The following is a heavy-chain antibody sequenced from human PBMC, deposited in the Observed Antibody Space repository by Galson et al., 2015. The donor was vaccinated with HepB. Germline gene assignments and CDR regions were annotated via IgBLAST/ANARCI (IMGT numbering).Heavy chain of an antibody. Sequence: QSGAEVKKPGESLKISCKGSGYSFTSYWIGWVRQMPGKGLEWMGIIYPGDSDTRYSPSFQGQVTISADKSITTAYLQWSSLKASDTAMYYCARRYCTTISCPAPGYFDLWGRGTLVTVSS. V-gene: IGHV5-51*03. CDR1: GYSFTSYW. CDR3: ARRYCTTISCPAPGYFDL. CDR2: IYPGDSDT. J-gene: IGHJ2*01. D-gene: IGHD2-2*01.